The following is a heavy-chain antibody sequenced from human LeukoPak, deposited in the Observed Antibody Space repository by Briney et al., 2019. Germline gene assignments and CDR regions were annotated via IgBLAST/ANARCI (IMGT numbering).Heavy chain of an antibody. CDR3: ARESYGGNWLDY. J-gene: IGHJ4*02. CDR1: GFTFSSYW. Sequence: GGSLRLSCAASGFTFSSYWMNWVRQAPGKGLEWVANIKQDGSEKYYVDSVKGRFTFSRHNAKNSLYLQMDSLRAEDTAVYYCARESYGGNWLDYWGQGTLVTVSS. D-gene: IGHD4-23*01. V-gene: IGHV3-7*01. CDR2: IKQDGSEK.